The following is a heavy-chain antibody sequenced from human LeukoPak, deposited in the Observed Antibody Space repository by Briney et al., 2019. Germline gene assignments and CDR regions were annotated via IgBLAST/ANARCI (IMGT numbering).Heavy chain of an antibody. CDR1: GFTFSRYA. D-gene: IGHD5-24*01. J-gene: IGHJ5*02. CDR2: ISGSGGST. V-gene: IGHV3-23*01. CDR3: AKFRSRWLQLGTIWFVP. Sequence: GGSLRLSCAVSGFTFSRYAMSWVRQAPGKGLEWVSDISGSGGSTYYADSVKGRFTISRDNSKNTLYLQMNSLRAEDTAVYYCAKFRSRWLQLGTIWFVPWGQGTLVTVSS.